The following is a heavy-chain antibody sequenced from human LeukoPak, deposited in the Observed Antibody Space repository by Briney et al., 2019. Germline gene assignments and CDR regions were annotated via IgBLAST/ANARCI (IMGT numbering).Heavy chain of an antibody. V-gene: IGHV1-18*01. CDR3: ARDRGRGIATADYYFDY. J-gene: IGHJ4*02. CDR2: ISYHNVKT. Sequence: GASVKVSCKASGYTFTTDGISWVRQAPGQGLEWMGWISYHNVKTIYAQRLQGRVTMTTDTSTTTAYMELRSLRSDDTAVYYCARDRGRGIATADYYFDYWGQGTLVTVSS. D-gene: IGHD6-13*01. CDR1: GYTFTTDG.